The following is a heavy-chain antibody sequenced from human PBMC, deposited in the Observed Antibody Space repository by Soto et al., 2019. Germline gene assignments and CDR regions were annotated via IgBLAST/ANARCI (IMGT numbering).Heavy chain of an antibody. CDR3: TTGYCSSTSCYEYYFDY. Sequence: GGSLRLSCAASGFTFSNAWMNWVRQAPGKGLEWVGRIKSKTDGGTTDYAAPVKGRFTISRDDSKNTLYLQMNSLKTEDTAVYYCTTGYCSSTSCYEYYFDYWGQGTLVTVSS. V-gene: IGHV3-15*07. J-gene: IGHJ4*02. CDR2: IKSKTDGGTT. D-gene: IGHD2-2*01. CDR1: GFTFSNAW.